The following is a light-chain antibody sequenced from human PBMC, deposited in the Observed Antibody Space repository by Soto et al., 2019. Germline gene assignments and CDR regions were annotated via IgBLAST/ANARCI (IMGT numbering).Light chain of an antibody. Sequence: EVVLTQSPGTVSLSPGERATLSCRASQSVTSNYLAWYQQKPGQAPRLLIYAASSRATGIPDRFSGSGSGTDFTLSISRLEPEDFAVYYCPAYGSSMTWTFGQGTKVEIK. CDR3: PAYGSSMTWT. V-gene: IGKV3-20*01. CDR1: QSVTSNY. J-gene: IGKJ1*01. CDR2: AAS.